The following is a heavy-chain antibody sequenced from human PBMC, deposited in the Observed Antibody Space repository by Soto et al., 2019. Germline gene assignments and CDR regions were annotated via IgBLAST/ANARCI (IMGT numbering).Heavy chain of an antibody. CDR1: GYTFTGYG. CDR3: ARARKGFLKVSGPDY. CDR2: ISAYNGNT. J-gene: IGHJ4*02. V-gene: IGHV1-18*01. Sequence: ASVKVSCKASGYTFTGYGISWVRQAPGQGLEWMGWISAYNGNTNYAQKLQGRVTMTTDTSTSTAYMELRSLRSDDTAVYYCARARKGFLKVSGPDYWGQGTLVTVSS. D-gene: IGHD3-3*01.